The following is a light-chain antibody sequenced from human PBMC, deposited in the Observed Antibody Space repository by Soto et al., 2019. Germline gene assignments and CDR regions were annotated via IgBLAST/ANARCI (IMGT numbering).Light chain of an antibody. Sequence: DIVMTQSPDSLAVSLGERATINCRSSQSVLYSSSNKNYLAWYQQKPGQPPKLLIYWASTRESGVPDRFSGSGSGTDFTITISILEAEDVAVYYCQQYCSSPWTFGQGTKVAIK. CDR2: WAS. J-gene: IGKJ1*01. CDR3: QQYCSSPWT. V-gene: IGKV4-1*01. CDR1: QSVLYSSSNKNY.